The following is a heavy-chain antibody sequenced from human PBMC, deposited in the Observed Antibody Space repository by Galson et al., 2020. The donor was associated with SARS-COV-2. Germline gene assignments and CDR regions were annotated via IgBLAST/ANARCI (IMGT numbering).Heavy chain of an antibody. D-gene: IGHD3-22*01. CDR3: ATWYYYDSSGALDY. CDR2: ISSSSSYI. CDR1: GFTFSSYS. Sequence: GESLKISCAASGFTFSSYSMNWVRQAPGKGLEWVSSISSSSSYIYYADSVKGRFTISRDNAKNSLYLQMNSLRAEDTAVYYCATWYYYDSSGALDYWGQGTLVTVSS. J-gene: IGHJ4*02. V-gene: IGHV3-21*01.